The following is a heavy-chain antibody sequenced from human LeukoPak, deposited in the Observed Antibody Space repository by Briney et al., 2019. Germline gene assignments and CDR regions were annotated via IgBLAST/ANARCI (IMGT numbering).Heavy chain of an antibody. CDR3: ARGGWQQLSDY. J-gene: IGHJ4*02. V-gene: IGHV3-21*01. CDR1: GFAFSKHG. CDR2: ISSSSSYI. Sequence: GGSLELSWAPPGFAFSKHGMNWVRQAPGKGVEWVSSISSSSSYIYYADSVKGRFTISRDNAKNSLYLQMNSLRAEDTAVYYCARGGWQQLSDYWGQGTLVTVSS. D-gene: IGHD6-13*01.